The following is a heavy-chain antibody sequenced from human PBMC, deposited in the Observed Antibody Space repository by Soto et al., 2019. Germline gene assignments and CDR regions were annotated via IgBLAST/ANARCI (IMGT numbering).Heavy chain of an antibody. V-gene: IGHV4-34*01. CDR3: ARGLEYFQH. Sequence: SETLSLTCDVFNGSFSGYYWSWIRQPPGKGLEWIGEITNSGYTNYNPSLKNRVTILIDRSKNHFSLKVASVTAADTAVYYCARGLEYFQHWGQGTLVTVSS. CDR2: ITNSGYT. J-gene: IGHJ1*01. CDR1: NGSFSGYY.